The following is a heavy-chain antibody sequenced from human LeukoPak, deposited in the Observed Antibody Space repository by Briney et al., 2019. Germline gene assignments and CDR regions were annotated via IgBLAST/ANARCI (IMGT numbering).Heavy chain of an antibody. CDR1: GGSVSSVGYY. CDR3: ARRRDSSGWYVFDY. J-gene: IGHJ4*02. D-gene: IGHD6-19*01. CDR2: IYYSGGT. Sequence: SETLSLTCTVSGGSVSSVGYYWRWIRQAPGKGLEWIGHIYYSGGTSYNPSLKSRVTISVDTAKNQFSLRLTSVTAADTALYYCARRRDSSGWYVFDYWGQGTLVTVSS. V-gene: IGHV4-61*08.